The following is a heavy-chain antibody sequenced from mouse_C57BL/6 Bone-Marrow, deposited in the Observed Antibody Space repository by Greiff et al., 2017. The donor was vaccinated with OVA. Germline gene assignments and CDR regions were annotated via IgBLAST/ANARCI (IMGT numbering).Heavy chain of an antibody. CDR1: GYTFTDYN. D-gene: IGHD1-1*01. V-gene: IGHV1-18*01. Sequence: VQLQQSGPELVKPGASVKIPCKASGYTFTDYNMDWVKQSHGKSLEWIGDINPNNGGTIYNQKFKGKATLTVDKSSSTAYMELRSLTSEDTAVYYCARCGLLRSFDDWGQGTTLTVSS. CDR2: INPNNGGT. J-gene: IGHJ2*01. CDR3: ARCGLLRSFDD.